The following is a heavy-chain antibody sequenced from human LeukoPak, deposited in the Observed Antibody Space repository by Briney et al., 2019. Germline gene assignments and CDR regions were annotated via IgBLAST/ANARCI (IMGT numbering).Heavy chain of an antibody. J-gene: IGHJ4*02. V-gene: IGHV3-23*01. D-gene: IGHD3-16*01. CDR2: MSGSGGST. CDR3: AKGYGDY. CDR1: GLTFSNDV. Sequence: GGSLRLSCAVSGLTFSNDVMTWVGRGPGKGLGGGSGMSGSGGSTYYADSVKGRFTISRDNSKKKLYLQMNSLRAEDTAAYYCAKGYGDYWGQGTLLTVSS.